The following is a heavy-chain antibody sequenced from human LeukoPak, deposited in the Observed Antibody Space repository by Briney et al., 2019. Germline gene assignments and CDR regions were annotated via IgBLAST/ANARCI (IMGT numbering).Heavy chain of an antibody. J-gene: IGHJ4*02. CDR2: ISPYNGNT. Sequence: GASVKVSCKASGYTFTNYGISWVRQAPGQGLEWMGWISPYNGNTNYEQKFQGRVTMTTDTSTSTAYMELRSLRSDDTAVYYCARDPRWELPPLDYWGQGTLVTVSS. V-gene: IGHV1-18*01. CDR1: GYTFTNYG. CDR3: ARDPRWELPPLDY. D-gene: IGHD1-26*01.